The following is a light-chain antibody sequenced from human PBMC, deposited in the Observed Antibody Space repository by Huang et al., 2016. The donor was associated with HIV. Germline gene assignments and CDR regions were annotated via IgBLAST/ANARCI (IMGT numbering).Light chain of an antibody. Sequence: EIVMTQSPATLSVSPGERATLSCRASQSVGSNLAWYQQRRGQAPRRRIYAASTRARGTPARFSGSGDGTEVTHTVSSLQSEDFAVYYCQQHNTWPRTFGQGTRV. CDR3: QQHNTWPRT. CDR2: AAS. J-gene: IGKJ1*01. V-gene: IGKV3-15*01. CDR1: QSVGSN.